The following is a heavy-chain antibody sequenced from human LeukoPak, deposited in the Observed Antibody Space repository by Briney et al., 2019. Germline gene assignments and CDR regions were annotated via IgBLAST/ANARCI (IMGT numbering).Heavy chain of an antibody. V-gene: IGHV1-18*01. J-gene: IGHJ5*02. D-gene: IGHD6-19*01. CDR1: GYTFTSYG. CDR2: ISAYNGNT. CDR3: ARGAYGQWLVRWFDP. Sequence: AAVKVSCKASGYTFTSYGISWVRQAPAQGLEWMGWISAYNGNTNYAQKLQGRVTMTTDTSTSTAYMELRSLRSDDAAVYYCARGAYGQWLVRWFDPWGQGTLVTVSS.